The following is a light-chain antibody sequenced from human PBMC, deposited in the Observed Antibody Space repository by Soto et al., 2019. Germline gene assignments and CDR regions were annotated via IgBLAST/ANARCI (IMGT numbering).Light chain of an antibody. Sequence: QTVVTQEPSLTVSPGGTVTLTCGSSTGPVTSGHYPYWLQQKPGQAPRTLIYETSKKYSWTPGRFSGSLLGGKAALTLSGAQFEDEAEYFCLLTSSGVRVFGGGTKLTVL. J-gene: IGLJ2*01. CDR1: TGPVTSGHY. CDR2: ETS. V-gene: IGLV7-46*01. CDR3: LLTSSGVRV.